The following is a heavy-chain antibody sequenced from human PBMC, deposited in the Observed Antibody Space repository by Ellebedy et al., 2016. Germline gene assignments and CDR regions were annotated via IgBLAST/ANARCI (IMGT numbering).Heavy chain of an antibody. V-gene: IGHV1-18*01. CDR3: ARVYTMVRGELNGYFDY. D-gene: IGHD3-10*01. CDR1: GYTFTSYG. J-gene: IGHJ4*02. Sequence: ASVKVSXXASGYTFTSYGISWVRQAPGQGLEWMGWISAYNGNTNYAQKLQGRVTMTTDTSTSTAYMELRSLRSDDTAVYYCARVYTMVRGELNGYFDYWGQGTLVTVSS. CDR2: ISAYNGNT.